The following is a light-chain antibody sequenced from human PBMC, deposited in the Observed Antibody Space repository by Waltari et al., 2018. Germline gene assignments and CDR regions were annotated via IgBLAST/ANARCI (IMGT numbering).Light chain of an antibody. Sequence: YHQVPGTAPSCLIFGDRNRPSGVPDRFFGSKSGPSATLVITGLQAADEADYYCHAYDRSLRRSVFGGGTKLTVL. J-gene: IGLJ2*01. CDR2: GDR. CDR3: HAYDRSLRRSV. V-gene: IGLV1-40*01.